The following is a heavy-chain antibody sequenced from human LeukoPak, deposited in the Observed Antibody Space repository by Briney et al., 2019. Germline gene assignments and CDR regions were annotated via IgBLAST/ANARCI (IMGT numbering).Heavy chain of an antibody. CDR1: GFTFSSYW. CDR2: INTDGSTT. V-gene: IGHV3-74*01. J-gene: IGHJ4*02. Sequence: GGSLRLSCAASGFTFSSYWMHWVRQAPGKGLVWVSRINTDGSTTSYADSVKGRFIISRDNAKNTLSLQMNSLTAEDTAVYYCTREGVDYWGQGALVTVSS. D-gene: IGHD3-16*01. CDR3: TREGVDY.